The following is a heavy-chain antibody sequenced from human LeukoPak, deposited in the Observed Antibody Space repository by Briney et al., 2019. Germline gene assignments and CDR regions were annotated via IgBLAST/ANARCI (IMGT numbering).Heavy chain of an antibody. CDR3: ARHYYGSSGYYYTDY. Sequence: GESLKISCKGSGYSFTSYWIGWVRQMPGKGLEWMGIIYPGDSDTRYSPSFQGQVTISADKSISTAYLQWSSLKASDTAMYYCARHYYGSSGYYYTDYWGQGTLVTVSS. J-gene: IGHJ4*02. CDR2: IYPGDSDT. D-gene: IGHD3-22*01. CDR1: GYSFTSYW. V-gene: IGHV5-51*01.